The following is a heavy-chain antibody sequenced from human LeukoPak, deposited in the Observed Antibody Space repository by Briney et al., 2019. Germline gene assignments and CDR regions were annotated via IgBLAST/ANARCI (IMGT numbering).Heavy chain of an antibody. D-gene: IGHD1-26*01. CDR2: INWNGGST. Sequence: GGSLRLSCAASGFTFDDYGMSWVRQAPGKGLEWVSGINWNGGSTGYADSVKGRFTISRDNAKNSLYLQMNSLRAEDTAVYYCARVTLTSGSYSPGYFDYWGQGTLVTVSS. J-gene: IGHJ4*02. V-gene: IGHV3-20*04. CDR3: ARVTLTSGSYSPGYFDY. CDR1: GFTFDDYG.